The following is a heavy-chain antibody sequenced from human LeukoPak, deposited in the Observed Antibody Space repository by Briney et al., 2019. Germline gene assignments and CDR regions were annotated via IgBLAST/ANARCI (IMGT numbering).Heavy chain of an antibody. V-gene: IGHV3-23*01. CDR1: GFSFSSFA. D-gene: IGHD3-22*01. Sequence: PGGSLRLSCAAAGFSFSSFAMSWVRQAQGKGLEWGSGISTSGGSTYYADSVKGRFTISRDNSKNTLYVQMSSLRAEDTAEYYCAKSRGAINDVFDIWGQGTMVTVSA. J-gene: IGHJ3*02. CDR2: ISTSGGST. CDR3: AKSRGAINDVFDI.